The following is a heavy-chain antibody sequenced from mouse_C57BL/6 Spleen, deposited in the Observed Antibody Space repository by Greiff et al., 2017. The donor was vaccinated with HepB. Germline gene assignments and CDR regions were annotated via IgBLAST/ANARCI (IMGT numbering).Heavy chain of an antibody. CDR1: GFSLTSYG. D-gene: IGHD1-1*01. Sequence: VQLQESGPGLVQPSQSLSITCTVSGFSLTSYGVHWVRQSPGKGLEWLGVICSGGSTDYNAAFISRLSISKDNSKSQVFFKMNRLQADDTAIYYCARNYGTRPFDYWGKGTTLTVSS. J-gene: IGHJ2*01. V-gene: IGHV2-2*01. CDR2: ICSGGST. CDR3: ARNYGTRPFDY.